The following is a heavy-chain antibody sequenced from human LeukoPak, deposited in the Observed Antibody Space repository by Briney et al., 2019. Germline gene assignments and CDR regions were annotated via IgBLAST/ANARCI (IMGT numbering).Heavy chain of an antibody. CDR3: ATVIGGGVYDSTRLGSYYFDY. V-gene: IGHV1-24*01. D-gene: IGHD3-22*01. J-gene: IGHJ4*02. CDR1: GYTLTELS. CDR2: FDPEDGET. Sequence: ASVKVSCKVSGYTLTELSMHWVRQAPGKGHEWMGGFDPEDGETIYAQKFQGRVTMTEDTSTDTAYMVLSSLRSEDTAVYYCATVIGGGVYDSTRLGSYYFDYWGQGTLVTVSS.